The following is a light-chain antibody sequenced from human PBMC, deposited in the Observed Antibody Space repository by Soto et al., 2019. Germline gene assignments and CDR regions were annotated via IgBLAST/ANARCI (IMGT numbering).Light chain of an antibody. Sequence: QSALTQPASVSASPGQSITISCAGTSSDVGGWPHVSWYQQHPGKAPKLVIYEVSNRPSGVSNRFSGSKSGNTASLTISGLQAEDEADYYCFSYTSSSTRVFGGGTKLTVL. V-gene: IGLV2-14*01. J-gene: IGLJ2*01. CDR3: FSYTSSSTRV. CDR1: SSDVGGWPH. CDR2: EVS.